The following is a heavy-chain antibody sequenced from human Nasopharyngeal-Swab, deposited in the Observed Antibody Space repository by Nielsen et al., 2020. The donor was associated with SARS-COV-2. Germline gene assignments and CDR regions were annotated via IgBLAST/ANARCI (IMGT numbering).Heavy chain of an antibody. Sequence: SETLSLTCTVSGGSISSHYWSWIRQPPGKGLEWIGYIYYSGSTNYNPSLKSRVTISVDTSKNQFSLKLSSVTAADTAVYYCAGETTLTYYFDYWGQGTLVTVSS. D-gene: IGHD4-17*01. V-gene: IGHV4-59*11. CDR1: GGSISSHY. CDR2: IYYSGST. CDR3: AGETTLTYYFDY. J-gene: IGHJ4*02.